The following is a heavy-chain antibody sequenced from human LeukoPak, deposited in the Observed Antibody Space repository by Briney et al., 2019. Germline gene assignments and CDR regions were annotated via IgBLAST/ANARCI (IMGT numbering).Heavy chain of an antibody. D-gene: IGHD3-3*01. Sequence: SETLSLTCTVSGGSISSYYWSWIRQPPGKGLEWIGYIYYSGSTNYNPSLKSRVTISVDTSKNQFSLKLSSVTAADTAVYYCARFRPTTFGVVIVAHAFDIWGQGTMVTVSS. V-gene: IGHV4-59*12. J-gene: IGHJ3*02. CDR3: ARFRPTTFGVVIVAHAFDI. CDR2: IYYSGST. CDR1: GGSISSYY.